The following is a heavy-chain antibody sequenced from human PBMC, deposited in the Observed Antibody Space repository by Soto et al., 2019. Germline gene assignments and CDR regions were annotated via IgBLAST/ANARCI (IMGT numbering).Heavy chain of an antibody. CDR1: GGSISSGGYY. V-gene: IGHV4-31*03. CDR3: ARGDSSSWYWFDP. J-gene: IGHJ5*02. Sequence: PSETLSLTCTVSGGSISSGGYYWSWIRQHPGKGLEWIGYIYYSGSTYYNPSLKSRVTISVDTSKNQFSLKLSSVTAADTAVYYCARGDSSSWYWFDPWGQGTLVTVPQ. D-gene: IGHD6-13*01. CDR2: IYYSGST.